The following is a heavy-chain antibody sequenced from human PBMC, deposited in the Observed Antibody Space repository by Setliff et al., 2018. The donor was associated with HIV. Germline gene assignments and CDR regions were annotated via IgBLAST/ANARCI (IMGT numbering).Heavy chain of an antibody. D-gene: IGHD1-26*01. CDR2: ITAGGTT. CDR3: AKDSNWEPRHPKFFDS. CDR1: RDSIRNGAYY. J-gene: IGHJ4*02. Sequence: PSETLSLTCTVSRDSIRNGAYYWGWVRQAPGKGLEWVSIITAGGTTYYADSVKGRFTISRDNSKNTLYLQMNSLRGEDTAVYYCAKDSNWEPRHPKFFDSWGQGTLVTVSS. V-gene: IGHV3-53*05.